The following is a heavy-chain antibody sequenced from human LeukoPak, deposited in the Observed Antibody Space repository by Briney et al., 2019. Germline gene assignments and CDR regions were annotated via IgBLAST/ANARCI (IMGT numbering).Heavy chain of an antibody. Sequence: GGSLRLSCAASGFTFSSYSMNWVRQAPGKGLEWVSSISSSSSYIYYADSVKGRFTISRDNDKNSLYLQMNSLRAEDTAVYYCARTRRSSSRLGELSIRYYFDYWGQGTLVTVSS. J-gene: IGHJ4*02. CDR1: GFTFSSYS. V-gene: IGHV3-21*01. CDR3: ARTRRSSSRLGELSIRYYFDY. CDR2: ISSSSSYI. D-gene: IGHD3-16*02.